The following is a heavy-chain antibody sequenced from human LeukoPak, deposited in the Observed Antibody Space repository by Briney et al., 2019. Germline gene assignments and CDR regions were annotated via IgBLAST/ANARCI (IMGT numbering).Heavy chain of an antibody. CDR3: AKDQGVVVPAALDY. J-gene: IGHJ4*02. D-gene: IGHD2-2*01. Sequence: GGSLRLSCAASGFTFDDYAMHWVRQAPGKGPEWVSGISWNSGSIGYADSVKGRFTISRDNAKNSLYLQMNSLRAEDTALYYCAKDQGVVVPAALDYWGQGTLVTVSS. CDR2: ISWNSGSI. V-gene: IGHV3-9*01. CDR1: GFTFDDYA.